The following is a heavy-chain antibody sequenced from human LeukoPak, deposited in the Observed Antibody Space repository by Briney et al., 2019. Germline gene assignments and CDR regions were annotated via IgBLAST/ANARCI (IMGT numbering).Heavy chain of an antibody. CDR1: GFTFSSYA. V-gene: IGHV3-21*01. CDR2: ISSSSSYI. CDR3: AREGLIAAAVDFYYYGMDV. Sequence: GGSLRLSCAASGFTFSSYAMSWVRQAPGKGLEWVSSISSSSSYIYYADSVKGRFTISRDNAKNSLYLQMNSLRAEDTAVYYCAREGLIAAAVDFYYYGMDVWGQGTTVTVSS. J-gene: IGHJ6*02. D-gene: IGHD6-25*01.